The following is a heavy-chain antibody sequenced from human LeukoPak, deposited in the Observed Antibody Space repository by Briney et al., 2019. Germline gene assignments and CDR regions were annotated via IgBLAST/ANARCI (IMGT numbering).Heavy chain of an antibody. Sequence: GEPLKISCKGSGSSFTSYCVSWVRQMPGKGLEWMGRIDPSDSYTNSSPSFQGHVTISADKSISTAYLQWSSLKASDPAMYYCARHEAYYDILTATYYYYGMDVWGKGTTVTVSS. CDR3: ARHEAYYDILTATYYYYGMDV. CDR2: IDPSDSYT. V-gene: IGHV5-10-1*01. J-gene: IGHJ6*04. D-gene: IGHD3-9*01. CDR1: GSSFTSYC.